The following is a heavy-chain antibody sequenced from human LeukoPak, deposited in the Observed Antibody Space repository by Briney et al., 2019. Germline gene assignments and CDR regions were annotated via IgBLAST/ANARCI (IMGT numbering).Heavy chain of an antibody. J-gene: IGHJ3*02. CDR1: GGSISSSSYY. CDR3: ARDADDAFDI. Sequence: SETLSLTCTVSGGSISSSSYYWGWIRQPPGKGLEWIGSIYYSGSTYYNPSLKSRVTISVDTSKNQFSLKLSSVTAADTAVYYCARDADDAFDIWGRGTMVTVSS. CDR2: IYYSGST. V-gene: IGHV4-39*07.